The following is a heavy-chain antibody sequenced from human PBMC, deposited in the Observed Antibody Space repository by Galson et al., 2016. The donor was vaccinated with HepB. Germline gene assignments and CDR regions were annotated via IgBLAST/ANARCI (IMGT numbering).Heavy chain of an antibody. J-gene: IGHJ6*02. D-gene: IGHD1-26*01. Sequence: SLRLSCAASGFTFDDYTMHWVRQVPGKGLEWVGLISWDGRSPDYADSVRGRFTISRDNRQNLMYLQMNGLTTEDTALYYCGKDWGSLWESAGKGMDVLGQGTTVIVSS. CDR3: GKDWGSLWESAGKGMDV. CDR2: ISWDGRSP. CDR1: GFTFDDYT. V-gene: IGHV3-43*01.